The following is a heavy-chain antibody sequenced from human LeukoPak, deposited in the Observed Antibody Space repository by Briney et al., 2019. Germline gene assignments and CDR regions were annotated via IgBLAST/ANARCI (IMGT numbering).Heavy chain of an antibody. Sequence: ERSLILSCTASGFTFSSYGMHWVRQAPGKGLEWVAVIWYDGSKQYYADSVKGRFTISRDNSKSTLYLQMNGLRAEDTAVYYCARAAFYYDSSGYYNFDYWGQGTLVTVSS. J-gene: IGHJ4*02. CDR1: GFTFSSYG. V-gene: IGHV3-33*01. CDR3: ARAAFYYDSSGYYNFDY. CDR2: IWYDGSKQ. D-gene: IGHD3-22*01.